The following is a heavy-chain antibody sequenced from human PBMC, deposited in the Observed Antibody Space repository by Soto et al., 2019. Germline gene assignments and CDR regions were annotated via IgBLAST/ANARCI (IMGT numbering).Heavy chain of an antibody. CDR1: GFTFSNYA. Sequence: QVQLVESGGGVVQPGRSLRLSCAASGFTFSNYALHWVRQAPGKGLEWVAVISYDGNNKYYADSVKGRFTISRDNSKNSLYLEMNILRSEDTAVYFCGRGGRGDNCMDVWGQETTVTVS. CDR2: ISYDGNNK. CDR3: GRGGRGDNCMDV. J-gene: IGHJ6*02. V-gene: IGHV3-30-3*01. D-gene: IGHD3-16*01.